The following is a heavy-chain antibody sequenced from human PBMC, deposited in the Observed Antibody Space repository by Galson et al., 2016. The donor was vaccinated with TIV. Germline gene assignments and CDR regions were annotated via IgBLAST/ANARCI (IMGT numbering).Heavy chain of an antibody. J-gene: IGHJ6*01. CDR1: GASISNGDYY. Sequence: TLSLTCTVSGASISNGDYYWGWIRQSPGKGLEWIGYIYYSGSTNYNPSLKSRISISVDTSKNQFSLKLTSVTAADTAVYYCARKAGYYYYAMDVWGQGTMVTVSS. CDR3: ARKAGYYYYAMDV. V-gene: IGHV4-30-4*01. CDR2: IYYSGST.